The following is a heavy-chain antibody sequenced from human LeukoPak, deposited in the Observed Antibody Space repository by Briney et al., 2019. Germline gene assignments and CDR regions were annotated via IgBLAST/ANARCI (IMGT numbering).Heavy chain of an antibody. Sequence: SCKASGGTFSSYAISWVRRAPGQGLEWIGEINHSGNTNYSPSLKSRVTISLDTSSNQLTLKLTSVTAADTAVYYCARGKLSINNYYFAMDVWGQGTTVTVSS. CDR3: ARGKLSINNYYFAMDV. V-gene: IGHV4-34*01. D-gene: IGHD6-6*01. J-gene: IGHJ6*02. CDR2: INHSGNT. CDR1: GGTFSSYA.